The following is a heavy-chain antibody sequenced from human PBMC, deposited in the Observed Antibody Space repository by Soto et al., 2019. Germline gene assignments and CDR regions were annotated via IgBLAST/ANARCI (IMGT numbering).Heavy chain of an antibody. Sequence: PSETLSLTCSVSGGSVSDKTYYWSWIRQPPGKRLEWIGYVYYSGTTNYNPSLKNRVTISVDLSKNRFSLRLSSVTTADAALYYFARTTAVPNTLRSRYFFDYWGQGTLVTVSS. V-gene: IGHV4-61*01. CDR2: VYYSGTT. J-gene: IGHJ4*02. D-gene: IGHD4-17*01. CDR3: ARTTAVPNTLRSRYFFDY. CDR1: GGSVSDKTYY.